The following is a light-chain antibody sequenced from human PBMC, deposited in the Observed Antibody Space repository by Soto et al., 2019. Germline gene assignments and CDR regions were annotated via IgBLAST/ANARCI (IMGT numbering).Light chain of an antibody. CDR1: QSVSSS. CDR2: GAS. CDR3: QHYNNWPLT. V-gene: IGKV3-15*01. Sequence: EIVLTQSPATLSVSPGERATLSCRASQSVSSSLAWYQHKPGQPLRLLIYGASTRTTGIPASFSGSESGTDFTLTISSLQSEDFAVYYCQHYNNWPLTFGQGTKVEVK. J-gene: IGKJ1*01.